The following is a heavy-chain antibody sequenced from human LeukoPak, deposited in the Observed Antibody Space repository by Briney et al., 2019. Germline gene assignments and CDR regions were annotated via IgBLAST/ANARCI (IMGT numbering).Heavy chain of an antibody. CDR3: AKARYCSSTSCSELDY. CDR2: ISGSGGST. D-gene: IGHD2-2*01. CDR1: GFTLSSYA. J-gene: IGHJ4*02. Sequence: KTGGSLRLSCAAPGFTLSSYAMSWVRQAPGKGLEWVSAISGSGGSTYYADSVKGRFTISRDNSKNTLYLQMNSLRAEDTAVYYCAKARYCSSTSCSELDYWGQGTLATVSS. V-gene: IGHV3-23*01.